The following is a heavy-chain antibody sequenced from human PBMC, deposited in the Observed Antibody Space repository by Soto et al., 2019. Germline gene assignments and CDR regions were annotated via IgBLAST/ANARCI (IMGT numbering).Heavy chain of an antibody. Sequence: QVQLQQWGAGLVKPSETLSLSCAVYGQSFSGHSWAWIRQPPGKGLEWIGEINESGSTYYNPSLKSRVTISTDTSKNEFSLKLSSVRAPDTAAYFCARGSGIVALPGELEDVNYDYWGQGTLVNVSS. J-gene: IGHJ4*02. CDR1: GQSFSGHS. CDR3: ARGSGIVALPGELEDVNYDY. D-gene: IGHD1-1*01. CDR2: INESGST. V-gene: IGHV4-34*01.